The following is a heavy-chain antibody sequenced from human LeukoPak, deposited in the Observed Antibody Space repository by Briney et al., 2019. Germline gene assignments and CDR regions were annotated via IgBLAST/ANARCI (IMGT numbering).Heavy chain of an antibody. J-gene: IGHJ5*02. CDR2: MSYSGNT. Sequence: PSETLSLTCTVSGASISSQYWSWIRQPPGKRPEYIGYMSYSGNTNYNPSLKSRVTISLDTSKNQFSLKLSSLTAADTAVYYCARFSSGSNWFDAWGQGTLVTVSS. CDR1: GASISSQY. V-gene: IGHV4-59*11. CDR3: ARFSSGSNWFDA. D-gene: IGHD2-8*01.